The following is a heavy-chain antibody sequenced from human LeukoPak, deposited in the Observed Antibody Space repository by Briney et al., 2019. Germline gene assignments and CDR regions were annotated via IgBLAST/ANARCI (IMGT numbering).Heavy chain of an antibody. Sequence: PSETLSLTCTVSGASISSYYWSWVRQPPGKGLEWIGYIYISGSTNYNPSLKSRVTISIDTSKNQFSLKLSSVTAADTAVYYCARRTVGVAAHYGMDVWGQGTTVTVSS. CDR1: GASISSYY. J-gene: IGHJ6*02. CDR3: ARRTVGVAAHYGMDV. V-gene: IGHV4-59*01. D-gene: IGHD6-19*01. CDR2: IYISGST.